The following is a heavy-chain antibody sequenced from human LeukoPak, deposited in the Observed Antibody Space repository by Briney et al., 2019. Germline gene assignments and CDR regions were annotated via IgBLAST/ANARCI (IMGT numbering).Heavy chain of an antibody. CDR2: ISGSGGST. CDR3: AKDHLNYDSSGYLFDY. J-gene: IGHJ4*02. CDR1: EFIFSNYY. D-gene: IGHD3-22*01. Sequence: GGSLRLSCSASEFIFSNYYMSWVRQAPGKGLEWVSAISGSGGSTYYADSVKGRFTISRDNSKSTLYLQMNGLRAEDTAVYYCAKDHLNYDSSGYLFDYWGQGTLVTVSS. V-gene: IGHV3-23*01.